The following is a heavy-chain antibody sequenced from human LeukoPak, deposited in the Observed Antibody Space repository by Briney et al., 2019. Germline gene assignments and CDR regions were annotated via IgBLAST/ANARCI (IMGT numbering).Heavy chain of an antibody. CDR2: ISGSGGST. Sequence: GGSLRLSCAASGFTFSSYAMSWVRQAPGKGLEWVSAISGSGGSTYYADSVKGRFTISRDNSKNTLYLQMNSLRAEDTAVYYCAKDPLPSGNLYHYFDYWGQGTLVTVSS. J-gene: IGHJ4*02. CDR1: GFTFSSYA. V-gene: IGHV3-23*01. D-gene: IGHD1-26*01. CDR3: AKDPLPSGNLYHYFDY.